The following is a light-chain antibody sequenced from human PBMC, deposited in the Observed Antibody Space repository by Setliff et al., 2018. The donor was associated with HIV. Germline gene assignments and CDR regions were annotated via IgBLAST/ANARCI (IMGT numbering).Light chain of an antibody. V-gene: IGLV2-14*03. CDR1: GSDVGAYNY. CDR3: SSYTSSVTLV. CDR2: DVS. Sequence: LTQPASVSGSPGQSITISCTGTGSDVGAYNYVSWYQQHPGRAPQLMIYDVSDRPSGVSNRFSGSKSGNTASLTISGLQADDEADYYCSSYTSSVTLVFGTGTKVTVL. J-gene: IGLJ1*01.